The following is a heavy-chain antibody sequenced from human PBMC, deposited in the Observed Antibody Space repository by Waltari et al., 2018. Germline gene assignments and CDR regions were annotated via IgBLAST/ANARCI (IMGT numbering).Heavy chain of an antibody. CDR1: GFTFSSYG. V-gene: IGHV3-30*18. CDR3: AKGDPFDY. J-gene: IGHJ4*02. CDR2: IWDDGSNK. Sequence: QVQLVESGGGVVQPGRSLRLSCAASGFTFSSYGMHWGRQAPGKGLEGGAGIWDDGSNKYYADSGKGRFTISRDNSKNTLYLQMNSLGAEDTAMYYCAKGDPFDYWGQGTLVTVSS.